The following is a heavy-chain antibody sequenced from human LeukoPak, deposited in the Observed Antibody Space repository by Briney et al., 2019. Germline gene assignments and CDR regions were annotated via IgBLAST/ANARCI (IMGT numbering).Heavy chain of an antibody. V-gene: IGHV3-15*01. CDR3: TTDPPVYCSGGSCVDY. D-gene: IGHD2-15*01. Sequence: GGSLRLSCAASGFTFRSYSMNWVRQAPGKGLEWVGRIKSKTDGGTTDYAAPVKGRFTISRDDSKNTLYLQMNSLKTEDTAVYYCTTDPPVYCSGGSCVDYWGQGTLVTVSS. CDR2: IKSKTDGGTT. CDR1: GFTFRSYS. J-gene: IGHJ4*02.